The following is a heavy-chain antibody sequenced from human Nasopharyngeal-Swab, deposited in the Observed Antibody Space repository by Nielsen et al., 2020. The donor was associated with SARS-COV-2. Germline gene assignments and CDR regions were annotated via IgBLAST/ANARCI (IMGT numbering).Heavy chain of an antibody. Sequence: GESLKISCAASGFTFRDYYMTWIRQAPGKGLEWVSYINAGGSKIYYADSVKGRFTISRDNTKKSLYLQMNSLRAEDTAVYYCARSPGSITMVRGVIMTGWFDPWGQGTLVTVSS. CDR2: INAGGSKI. CDR1: GFTFRDYY. CDR3: ARSPGSITMVRGVIMTGWFDP. J-gene: IGHJ5*02. D-gene: IGHD3-10*01. V-gene: IGHV3-11*04.